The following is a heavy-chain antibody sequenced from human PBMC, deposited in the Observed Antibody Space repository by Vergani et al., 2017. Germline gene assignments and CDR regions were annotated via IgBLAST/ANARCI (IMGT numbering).Heavy chain of an antibody. CDR1: GFTVSSNY. V-gene: IGHV3-23*04. D-gene: IGHD3-10*01. J-gene: IGHJ6*02. CDR3: AKVQLWFGELRGYYYYGMDV. Sequence: EVQLVESGGGLIQPGGSLRLSCAASGFTVSSNYMSWVRQAPGKGLEWVSAISGSGGSTYYADSVKGRFTISRDNSKNTLYLQMNSLRAEDTAVYYCAKVQLWFGELRGYYYYGMDVWGQGTTVTVSS. CDR2: ISGSGGST.